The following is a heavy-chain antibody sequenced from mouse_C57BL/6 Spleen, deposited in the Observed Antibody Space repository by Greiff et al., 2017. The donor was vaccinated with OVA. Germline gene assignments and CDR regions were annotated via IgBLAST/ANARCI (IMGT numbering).Heavy chain of an antibody. CDR1: GFTFSSYG. CDR2: ISSGGSYT. Sequence: EVMLVESGGDLVKPGGSLKLSCAASGFTFSSYGMSWVRQTPDKRLEWVATISSGGSYTYYPDSVKGRFTISRDNAKNTLYLQMSSLKSEDTAMYYCARLQLRSLDYWGQGTTLTVSS. V-gene: IGHV5-6*01. CDR3: ARLQLRSLDY. D-gene: IGHD3-2*02. J-gene: IGHJ2*01.